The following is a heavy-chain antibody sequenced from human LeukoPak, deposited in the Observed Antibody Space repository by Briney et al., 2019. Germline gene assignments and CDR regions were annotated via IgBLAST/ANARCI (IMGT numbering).Heavy chain of an antibody. CDR2: IIPIFGTA. V-gene: IGHV1-69*05. CDR1: RGTFSSYA. J-gene: IGHJ4*02. CDR3: ARGRGIQLWLDY. D-gene: IGHD5-18*01. Sequence: SVKVSCKASRGTFSSYAISWVRQAPGQGLEWMGRIIPIFGTANYAQKFQGRVTITTDESTSTAYMELSSLRSEDTAVYYCARGRGIQLWLDYWGQGTLVTVSS.